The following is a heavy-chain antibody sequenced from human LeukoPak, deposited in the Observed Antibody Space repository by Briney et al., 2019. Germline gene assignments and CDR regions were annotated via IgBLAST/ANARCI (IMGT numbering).Heavy chain of an antibody. Sequence: GASVKVSCKASGYTFTGYYMHWVRQAPGQGLEWMGRINPNSGGTNYAQKFQGRVTMTRDTSIRTAYMELSRLRSDDTAVYYCARIRHNWNDVLGYWGQGTLVTVSS. CDR3: ARIRHNWNDVLGY. CDR1: GYTFTGYY. CDR2: INPNSGGT. V-gene: IGHV1-2*06. D-gene: IGHD1-20*01. J-gene: IGHJ4*02.